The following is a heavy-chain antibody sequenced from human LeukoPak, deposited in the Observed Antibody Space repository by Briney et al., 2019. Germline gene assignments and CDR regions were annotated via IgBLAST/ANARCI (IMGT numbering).Heavy chain of an antibody. CDR1: GYSFTSYW. CDR3: ARHWGIVVVPAAIVGSQMDV. Sequence: GESLKISCKGSGYSFTSYWIGWVRQMPGKGLEWMGIIYPGDSDTGYSPSFQGQVTISADKSISTAYLQWSSLKASDTAMYYCARHWGIVVVPAAIVGSQMDVWGKGTTVTVSS. D-gene: IGHD2-2*02. J-gene: IGHJ6*04. CDR2: IYPGDSDT. V-gene: IGHV5-51*01.